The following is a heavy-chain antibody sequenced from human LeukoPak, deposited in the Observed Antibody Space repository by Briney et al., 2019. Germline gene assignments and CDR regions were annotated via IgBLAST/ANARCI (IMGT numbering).Heavy chain of an antibody. D-gene: IGHD6-13*01. V-gene: IGHV3-11*01. Sequence: PGGSLRLTCAASGFTFSDYYMSWIRQAPGKGLEWVSYISSSGSTIYYADSVKGRFTISRDNSKNTLYLQMNSLRAEATAVYYCAKVPQPYSTSWFDPWGQGTLVTVSS. CDR1: GFTFSDYY. CDR3: AKVPQPYSTSWFDP. CDR2: ISSSGSTI. J-gene: IGHJ5*02.